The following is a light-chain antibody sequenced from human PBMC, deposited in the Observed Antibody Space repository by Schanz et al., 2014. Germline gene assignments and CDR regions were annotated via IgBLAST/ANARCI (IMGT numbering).Light chain of an antibody. CDR1: QSVSSSY. V-gene: IGKV3D-20*02. Sequence: EIVLTQSPGTLSLSPGERATLSCRASQSVSSSYLAWYQQKPGQAPRLLIYGASSRATGIPDRFSGSGSGTDFTLTISSLEPEDFAVYYCHQRANWPRTFGQGTKLEIK. CDR2: GAS. CDR3: HQRANWPRT. J-gene: IGKJ2*01.